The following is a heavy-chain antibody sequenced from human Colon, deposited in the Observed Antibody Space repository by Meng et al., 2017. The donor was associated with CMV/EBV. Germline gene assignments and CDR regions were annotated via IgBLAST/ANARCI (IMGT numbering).Heavy chain of an antibody. CDR1: GFTFSSYG. Sequence: GGSLRLSCAASGFTFSSYGTNWVRQAPGKGLEWVSSITGSGATPYYAESVKGRFTVSRDNSKNTLYLQMNSLRVEDTAVYYCAKIRGRGTVVTPTYLYGLDVWGQGTTVTVSS. J-gene: IGHJ6*02. D-gene: IGHD2-21*02. V-gene: IGHV3-23*01. CDR3: AKIRGRGTVVTPTYLYGLDV. CDR2: ITGSGATP.